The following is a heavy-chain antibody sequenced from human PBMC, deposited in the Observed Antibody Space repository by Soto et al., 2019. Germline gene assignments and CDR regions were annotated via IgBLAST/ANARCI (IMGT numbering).Heavy chain of an antibody. CDR2: IRSINYGETT. D-gene: IGHD6-13*01. V-gene: IGHV3-49*03. CDR3: ARYTCTSRYSYYGMDV. Sequence: WCRRLSCATSGCSFSSYVVSWCFLATGKGLEWVGVIRSINYGETTDYAASVRGRFTISRDNSKSIAYLQMNSLTSEDTAVYYCARYTCTSRYSYYGMDVWGPGTTVTVSS. J-gene: IGHJ6*02. CDR1: GCSFSSYV.